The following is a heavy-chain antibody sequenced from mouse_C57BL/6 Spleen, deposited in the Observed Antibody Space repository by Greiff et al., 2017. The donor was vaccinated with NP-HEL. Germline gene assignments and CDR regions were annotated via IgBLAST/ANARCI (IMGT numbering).Heavy chain of an antibody. V-gene: IGHV14-2*01. J-gene: IGHJ2*01. CDR2: IDPEDGDT. CDR1: GFTFTDYY. CDR3: ARGEPYYFDY. Sequence: VQLQQSGAELVKPGASVKLSCTASGFTFTDYYMHWVKQRTEQGLEWIGRIDPEDGDTKYAPKFQGKATLTADTSSNTAYLQLSSLTSEDTAVCYSARGEPYYFDYWGQGTTLTVSS.